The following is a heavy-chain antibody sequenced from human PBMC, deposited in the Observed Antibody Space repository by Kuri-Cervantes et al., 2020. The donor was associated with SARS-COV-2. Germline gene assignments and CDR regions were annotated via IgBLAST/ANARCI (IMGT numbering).Heavy chain of an antibody. Sequence: ASVKVSCKASGYTFTSYYMHWVRQAPGQGLEWMGIINLSGGSTSYAQKFQGRVTMTRDTSTSTVYMELSSLRSEDTAVYYCARAQEHNAQQLAGVDYWGQGTLVTVSS. J-gene: IGHJ4*02. CDR1: GYTFTSYY. V-gene: IGHV1-46*01. CDR3: ARAQEHNAQQLAGVDY. CDR2: INLSGGST. D-gene: IGHD6-13*01.